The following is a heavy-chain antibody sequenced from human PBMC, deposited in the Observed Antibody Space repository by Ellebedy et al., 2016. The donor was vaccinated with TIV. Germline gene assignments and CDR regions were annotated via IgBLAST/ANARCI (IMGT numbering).Heavy chain of an antibody. Sequence: MPSETLSLTCTVSGGPLSPHYWSWIRQSPGKGLEWIGYTYYGGSPKYNPSLKSRVTISVDTSKNQLSLKLASVTVADTAVYYCARLSALTFDGMDVWGQGTTVTVSS. CDR3: ARLSALTFDGMDV. J-gene: IGHJ6*02. D-gene: IGHD1-14*01. V-gene: IGHV4-59*08. CDR1: GGPLSPHY. CDR2: TYYGGSP.